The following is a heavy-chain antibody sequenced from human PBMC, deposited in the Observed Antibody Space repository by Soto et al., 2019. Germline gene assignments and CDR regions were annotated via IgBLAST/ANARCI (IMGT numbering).Heavy chain of an antibody. CDR3: ERGVDY. J-gene: IGHJ4*02. CDR2: ISYDGSKK. V-gene: IGHV3-30*03. D-gene: IGHD2-8*01. CDR1: GFTFNNYG. Sequence: QVQLVESGGGVVQPGRSLRLSCAASGFTFNNYGMHLVRQAPGKGLEWVALISYDGSKKYYADSVKGRFTISRDNSKNTLYLQMNSLRAEDTAVYYCERGVDYWGQGTLVTVSS.